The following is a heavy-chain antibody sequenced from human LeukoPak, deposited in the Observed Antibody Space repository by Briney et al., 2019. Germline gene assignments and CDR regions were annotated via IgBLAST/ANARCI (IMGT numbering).Heavy chain of an antibody. Sequence: GGSLRLSCAASGFTFSSYGMSWVRQAPGKGLEWVSAISGSGGSTYYADSVKGRFTISGDNSKNTLYLQMNSLRAEDTAVYYCARENGEYSSSSAPSNWFDPWGQGTLVTVSS. CDR2: ISGSGGST. D-gene: IGHD6-6*01. CDR1: GFTFSSYG. CDR3: ARENGEYSSSSAPSNWFDP. J-gene: IGHJ5*02. V-gene: IGHV3-23*01.